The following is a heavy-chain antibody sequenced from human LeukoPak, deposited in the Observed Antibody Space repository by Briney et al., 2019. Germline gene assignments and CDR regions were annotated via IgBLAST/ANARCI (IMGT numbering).Heavy chain of an antibody. Sequence: GASVKVSCKASGGTFSSYAISWVRQAPGQGLEWMGRIIPILGIANYAQKFQGRVTITADNSTSTAYMELSSLRSEDTAVYYCARAHCSSTSCPLRPRYYYYGMDVWGQGTTVTVSS. CDR3: ARAHCSSTSCPLRPRYYYYGMDV. D-gene: IGHD2-2*01. CDR2: IIPILGIA. CDR1: GGTFSSYA. V-gene: IGHV1-69*04. J-gene: IGHJ6*02.